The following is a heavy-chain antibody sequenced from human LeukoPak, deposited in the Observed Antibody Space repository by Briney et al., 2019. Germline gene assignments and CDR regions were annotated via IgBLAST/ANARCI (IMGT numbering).Heavy chain of an antibody. J-gene: IGHJ5*02. CDR1: GGTFSSYA. Sequence: GASVKVSCKASGGTFSSYAISWVRQAPGQGLEWMGGIIPIFGTANYAQKFQGRVTITADESTSTAYMELSSLRSEDTAVYYCARDHSQTEGTTTFWWFDPWGQGTLVIVSS. D-gene: IGHD1-26*01. CDR3: ARDHSQTEGTTTFWWFDP. CDR2: IIPIFGTA. V-gene: IGHV1-69*13.